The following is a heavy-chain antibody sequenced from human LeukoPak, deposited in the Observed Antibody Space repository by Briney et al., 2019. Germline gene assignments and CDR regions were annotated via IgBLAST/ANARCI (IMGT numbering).Heavy chain of an antibody. D-gene: IGHD4-17*01. V-gene: IGHV3-48*02. Sequence: GGSLRLSCAASGVILRTYSMIWVRQAPGKGLEWVSYISASSSTIYYADSVKGRFTISRDNAKNSLYLQMTSLRDEDTAVYYCATISSFTVTNDYWGQGTLVTVSS. CDR3: ATISSFTVTNDY. J-gene: IGHJ4*02. CDR1: GVILRTYS. CDR2: ISASSSTI.